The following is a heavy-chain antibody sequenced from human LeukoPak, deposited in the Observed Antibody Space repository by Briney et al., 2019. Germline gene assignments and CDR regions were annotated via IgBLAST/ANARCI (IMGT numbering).Heavy chain of an antibody. V-gene: IGHV3-49*04. Sequence: GRSLRLSCTASRFTFGDYAMSWVRQAPGKGLEWVGFIRSKAYGGTTEYAASVKGRFTISRDDSKSIAYLQMNSLKTEDTAVYYCTRDYGLSGSYTYAFDIWGQGTMVTVSS. D-gene: IGHD1-26*01. CDR3: TRDYGLSGSYTYAFDI. CDR1: RFTFGDYA. J-gene: IGHJ3*02. CDR2: IRSKAYGGTT.